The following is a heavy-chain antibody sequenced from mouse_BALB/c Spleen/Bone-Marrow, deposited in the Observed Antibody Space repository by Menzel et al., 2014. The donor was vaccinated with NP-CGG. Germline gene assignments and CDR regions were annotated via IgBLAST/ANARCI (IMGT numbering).Heavy chain of an antibody. CDR3: ARWGFDY. J-gene: IGHJ2*01. CDR2: IHPNSGNT. V-gene: IGHV1S130*01. CDR1: GYTFTSSW. Sequence: QVQLQQSGSVLVRPGASVKLSCKASGYTFTSSWVHWAKQRPGQGLEWIGEIHPNSGNTNYNEKFKGKATLTVDTSSSTAYVDLSSLTSEDSAVYYCARWGFDYWGQGTTLTVSS.